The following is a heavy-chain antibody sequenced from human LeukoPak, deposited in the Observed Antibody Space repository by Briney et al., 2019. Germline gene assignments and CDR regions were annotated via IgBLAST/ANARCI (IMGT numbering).Heavy chain of an antibody. D-gene: IGHD6-13*01. CDR2: IYYSGTT. V-gene: IGHV4-39*01. CDR1: GGSISSGYH. Sequence: SETLSLTCTVSGGSISSGYHWGWIRQPPGKGLEWIGSIYYSGTTYYNTSLKSRVIISVDTSKNQFSLKLSSVTAADTAVYYCARGIAAARWGQGTLVTVSS. J-gene: IGHJ4*02. CDR3: ARGIAAAR.